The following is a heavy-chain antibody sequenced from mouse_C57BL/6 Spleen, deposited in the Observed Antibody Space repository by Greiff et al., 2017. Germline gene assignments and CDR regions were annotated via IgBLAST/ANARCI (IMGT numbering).Heavy chain of an antibody. CDR3: ARVPITTVVRGYAMDY. CDR1: GYTFTSYW. Sequence: VQLQQSGAELVKPGASVKMSCKASGYTFTSYWITWVKQRPGQGLEWIGDIYPGSGSTNYNEKFKSKATLTVDTSSSTAYMQLSSLTSEDSAVYYCARVPITTVVRGYAMDYWGQGTSVTVSS. J-gene: IGHJ4*01. D-gene: IGHD1-1*01. CDR2: IYPGSGST. V-gene: IGHV1-55*01.